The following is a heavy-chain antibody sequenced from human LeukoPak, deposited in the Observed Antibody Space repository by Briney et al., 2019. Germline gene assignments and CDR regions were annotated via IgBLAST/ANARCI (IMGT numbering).Heavy chain of an antibody. Sequence: ASAKVSCKASGYTFTGYYIHWVRQAPGQGLEWMGWINPNNGGTNYAQKFQVRVTMTRDTSISTAYMELSRLRSDDTAVYYCARGQNGYYFDYWGQGTLVTVSS. D-gene: IGHD2-8*01. CDR1: GYTFTGYY. J-gene: IGHJ4*02. V-gene: IGHV1-2*02. CDR3: ARGQNGYYFDY. CDR2: INPNNGGT.